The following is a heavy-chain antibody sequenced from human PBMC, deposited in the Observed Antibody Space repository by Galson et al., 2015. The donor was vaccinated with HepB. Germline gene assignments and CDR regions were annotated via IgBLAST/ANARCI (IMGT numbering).Heavy chain of an antibody. V-gene: IGHV3-23*01. CDR3: AKGWRGYSSTWNDY. Sequence: SLRLSCAASGFTFSSYAMSWVRQAPGKGLEWVSVISGSGGYTYYADSVKGRFTISRDSSKNTLYLQMNSLRAEDTAIYYCAKGWRGYSSTWNDYWGQGTLVTVSS. J-gene: IGHJ4*02. D-gene: IGHD6-13*01. CDR2: ISGSGGYT. CDR1: GFTFSSYA.